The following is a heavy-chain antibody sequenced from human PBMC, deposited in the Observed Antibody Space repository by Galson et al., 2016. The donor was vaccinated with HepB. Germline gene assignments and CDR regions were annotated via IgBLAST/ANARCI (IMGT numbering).Heavy chain of an antibody. CDR2: IYPDDSDT. D-gene: IGHD3-10*01. J-gene: IGHJ6*02. Sequence: QSGAEVKKPGESLKISCKGSGYSFTSYWVAWVRQMPGKGLEWMGIIYPDDSDTRYSPSFQGQVTISADKSISTAYLQWSSLTTSDTAMYYCARPPRLFTSARCYHYAMGVWGQGTPVTVSS. CDR1: GYSFTSYW. CDR3: ARPPRLFTSARCYHYAMGV. V-gene: IGHV5-51*01.